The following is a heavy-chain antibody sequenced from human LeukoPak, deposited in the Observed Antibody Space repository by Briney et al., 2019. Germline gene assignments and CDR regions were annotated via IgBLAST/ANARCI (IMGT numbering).Heavy chain of an antibody. D-gene: IGHD1-26*01. CDR3: AREGGGATEFDP. V-gene: IGHV3-21*01. Sequence: GGSLRLSCAASGFTFSNYAMSWVRQAPGKGLEWVSSISSSSSYIYYADSVKGRFTISRDNAKNSLYLQMNSLRAEDTAVYYCAREGGGATEFDPWGQGTLVTVSS. J-gene: IGHJ5*02. CDR1: GFTFSNYA. CDR2: ISSSSSYI.